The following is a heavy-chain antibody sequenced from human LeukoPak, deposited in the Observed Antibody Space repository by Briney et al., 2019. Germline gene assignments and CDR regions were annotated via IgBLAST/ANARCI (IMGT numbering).Heavy chain of an antibody. J-gene: IGHJ4*02. CDR3: AKDRASTSWGYYFDY. CDR1: TGTSRDSW. D-gene: IGHD2-2*01. Sequence: GGSLRLSCAASTGTSRDSWMHWVRQAPGKGLVWISRITIDGTGTTYADAVKGRFTISRDNSKNTLYLQMNSLRAEDTAVYYCAKDRASTSWGYYFDYWGQGTLVTVSS. CDR2: ITIDGTGT. V-gene: IGHV3-74*03.